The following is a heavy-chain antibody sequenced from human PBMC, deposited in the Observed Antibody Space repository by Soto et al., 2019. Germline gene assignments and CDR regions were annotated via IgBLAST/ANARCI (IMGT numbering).Heavy chain of an antibody. J-gene: IGHJ4*02. V-gene: IGHV4-59*01. Sequence: PSETLSLTCTVSGGSISSYYWSWIRQPPGKGLEWIGYIYYSGSTNYNPSLKSRVTISVDTSKNQFSLKLSSVTAADTAVYYCARGKMPYYYDSSGYFIYWGQGTLVTVSS. CDR3: ARGKMPYYYDSSGYFIY. CDR1: GGSISSYY. D-gene: IGHD3-22*01. CDR2: IYYSGST.